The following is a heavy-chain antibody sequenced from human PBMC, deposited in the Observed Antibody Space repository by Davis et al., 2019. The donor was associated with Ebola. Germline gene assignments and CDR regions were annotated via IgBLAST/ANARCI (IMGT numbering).Heavy chain of an antibody. CDR1: GFTFSDYY. V-gene: IGHV3-11*01. CDR3: ARGRQSVCSGGVCYTPNYYIMDV. D-gene: IGHD2-8*02. CDR2: ISSSGSTI. Sequence: PGGSLRLSCAASGFTFSDYYMSWIRQAPGKGLEWVSYISSSGSTIYYADSVKGRFTISRDNAKNSLYLQMNSLRAEDTAVYYCARGRQSVCSGGVCYTPNYYIMDVWGQGTTVTVSS. J-gene: IGHJ6*02.